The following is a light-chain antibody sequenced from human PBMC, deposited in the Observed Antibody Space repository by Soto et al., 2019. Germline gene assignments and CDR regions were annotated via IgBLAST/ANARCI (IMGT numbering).Light chain of an antibody. CDR1: SSDVGGYNY. CDR2: EVS. J-gene: IGLJ2*01. Sequence: QSVLTQPPSASGSPGQSVTISCTGTSSDVGGYNYVSWYQQRPGKAPKLMIYEVSKRPSGVPDRFSGSKSGNTASLTVSGLQAEDEADYYCSSYAGSNNLVVFGGGTKVTVL. CDR3: SSYAGSNNLVV. V-gene: IGLV2-8*01.